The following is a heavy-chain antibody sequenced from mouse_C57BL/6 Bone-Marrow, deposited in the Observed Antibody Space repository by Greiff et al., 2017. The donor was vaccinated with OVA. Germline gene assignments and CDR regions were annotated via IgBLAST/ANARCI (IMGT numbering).Heavy chain of an antibody. J-gene: IGHJ2*01. CDR2: ISSGSSTI. V-gene: IGHV5-17*01. CDR3: ARPGRFYGSKGGYYFDY. D-gene: IGHD1-1*01. CDR1: GFTFSDYG. Sequence: EVKVVESGGGLVKPGGSLKLSCAASGFTFSDYGMHWVRQAPEKGLEWVAYISSGSSTIYYADTVKGRFTISRDNAKNTLFLQMTSLRSEDTAMYYCARPGRFYGSKGGYYFDYWGQGTTLTVSS.